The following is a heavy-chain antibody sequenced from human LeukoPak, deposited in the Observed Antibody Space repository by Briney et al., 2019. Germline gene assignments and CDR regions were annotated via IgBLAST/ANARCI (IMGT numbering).Heavy chain of an antibody. CDR3: ARDLGYSSGWPRNYYYGMDV. D-gene: IGHD6-19*01. V-gene: IGHV3-48*03. Sequence: PGGSLRLSCAASGFTFSSYEMNWVRQAPGKGLEWVSYISSSGSTIYYADSVKGRFTISRDNAKNSLYLQMNSLRAEDTAVYYCARDLGYSSGWPRNYYYGMDVWGQGTTVTVSS. CDR2: ISSSGSTI. J-gene: IGHJ6*02. CDR1: GFTFSSYE.